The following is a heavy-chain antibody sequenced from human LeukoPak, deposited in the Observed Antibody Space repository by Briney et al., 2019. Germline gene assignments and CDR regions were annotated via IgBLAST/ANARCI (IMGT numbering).Heavy chain of an antibody. J-gene: IGHJ4*02. D-gene: IGHD3-22*01. CDR3: ARGRYYYDSSGYYWIPFDY. Sequence: PSETLSLTCTVSGGSISSSSYYWGWIRQPPGKGLEWIGEINHSGSTNYNPSLKSRVTISVDTSKNQFSLKLSSVTAADTAVYYCARGRYYYDSSGYYWIPFDYWGQGTLVTVSS. CDR1: GGSISSSSYY. CDR2: INHSGST. V-gene: IGHV4-39*07.